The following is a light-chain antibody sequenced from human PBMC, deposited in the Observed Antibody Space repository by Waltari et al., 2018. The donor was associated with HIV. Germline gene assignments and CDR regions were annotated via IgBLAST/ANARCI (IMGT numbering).Light chain of an antibody. J-gene: IGKJ2*01. Sequence: EIVMTQSPATLSVSPGERATLSCRASQSFSSDLAWYQHKPGQAPRLLIYGVSTRATGIPARFRGSGSGTEFTLTISSLQSEDFAVYYCQQYNNWPLSFGQRTKLEIK. V-gene: IGKV3-15*01. CDR2: GVS. CDR1: QSFSSD. CDR3: QQYNNWPLS.